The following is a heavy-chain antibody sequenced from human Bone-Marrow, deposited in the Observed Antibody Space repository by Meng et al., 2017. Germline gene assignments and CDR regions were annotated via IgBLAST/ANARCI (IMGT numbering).Heavy chain of an antibody. CDR2: IYHSGDS. J-gene: IGHJ4*02. D-gene: IGHD6-19*01. CDR1: GGSISSSNW. CDR3: ASFPPPGKQWLVTDY. V-gene: IGHV4-4*02. Sequence: QVQLQESGPGLVKPSGTLSLTCAVSGGSISSSNWWSWVSQPPGKGLEWFGVIYHSGDSNYNQSLKSRVTRSVEKSKNQFSLKLSSVTAADTAVYYCASFPPPGKQWLVTDYWGQGTLVTVSS.